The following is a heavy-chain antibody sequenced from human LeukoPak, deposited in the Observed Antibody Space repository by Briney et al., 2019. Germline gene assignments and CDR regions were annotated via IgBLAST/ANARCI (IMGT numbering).Heavy chain of an antibody. CDR1: GYTFTSYG. D-gene: IGHD3-3*01. Sequence: ASVKVSCKXSGYTFTSYGISWVRQSPGQGLEWMGWISAYNGNTNYAQKLQGRVTMTTDTSTSTAYMELRSLRSDDTAAYYCARVRGKSYDLWSGYPPNWFDPWGQGPWSPSPQ. J-gene: IGHJ5*02. CDR2: ISAYNGNT. V-gene: IGHV1-18*01. CDR3: ARVRGKSYDLWSGYPPNWFDP.